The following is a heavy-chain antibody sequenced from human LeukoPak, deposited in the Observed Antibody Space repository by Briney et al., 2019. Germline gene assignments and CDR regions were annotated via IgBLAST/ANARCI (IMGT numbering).Heavy chain of an antibody. Sequence: TSVKVSCKASGYTFTSYGISWMRQAPGQGLEWMGWSSAYNGNTNYAQTLQGRVTMTTDTSTSTAYMELRSLRSDDTAVYYCARLDSAAADSWGQGTRVTVSS. CDR1: GYTFTSYG. CDR2: SSAYNGNT. D-gene: IGHD6-13*01. J-gene: IGHJ5*02. CDR3: ARLDSAAADS. V-gene: IGHV1-18*01.